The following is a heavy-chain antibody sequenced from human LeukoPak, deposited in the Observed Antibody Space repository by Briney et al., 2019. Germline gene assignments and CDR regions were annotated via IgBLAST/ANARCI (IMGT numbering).Heavy chain of an antibody. CDR1: GVSISSGSYY. J-gene: IGHJ3*02. CDR3: AREGARWEPSFSAFDI. Sequence: SETLSLTCTVSGVSISSGSYYWSWLRQPPGKGLEWIGYIYYSGSTSYNPSLKSRVTISVDTSKNQFSLKLSSVTAADTAVYYCAREGARWEPSFSAFDIWGQGTMVTVSS. CDR2: IYYSGST. V-gene: IGHV4-61*01. D-gene: IGHD1-26*01.